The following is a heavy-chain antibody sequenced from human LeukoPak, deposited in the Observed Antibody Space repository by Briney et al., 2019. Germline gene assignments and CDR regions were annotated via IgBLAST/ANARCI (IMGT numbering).Heavy chain of an antibody. Sequence: GGSLRLSCAASGFTFSSYWMHWVRQAPGKGLVWVSHINNDGSSTSYADSVKGRFTISRDNAKRSLYLQMNSLRAEDTAVYYCARSKRPDAFDIWGQGTLVTVSS. CDR2: INNDGSST. CDR1: GFTFSSYW. D-gene: IGHD4-11*01. CDR3: ARSKRPDAFDI. J-gene: IGHJ3*02. V-gene: IGHV3-74*01.